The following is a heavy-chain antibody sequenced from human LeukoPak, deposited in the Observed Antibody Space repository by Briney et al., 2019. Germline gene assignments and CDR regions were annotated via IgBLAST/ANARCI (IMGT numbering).Heavy chain of an antibody. CDR3: ANSLTYYDFWSGYPHLEG. V-gene: IGHV2-5*01. D-gene: IGHD3-3*01. CDR2: IYWNDDK. Sequence: SGPTLVKPTQTLTLTCTFSGFSLSTSGVGVGWIRQPPGKALEWLALIYWNDDKRYSPSLKNRLTITKDTSKNRVVLTMTNMDPVDTATYYCANSLTYYDFWSGYPHLEGWGQGTLVTVSS. J-gene: IGHJ4*02. CDR1: GFSLSTSGVG.